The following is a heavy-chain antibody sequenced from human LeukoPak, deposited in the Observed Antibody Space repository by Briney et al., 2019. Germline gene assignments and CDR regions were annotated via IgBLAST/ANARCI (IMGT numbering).Heavy chain of an antibody. D-gene: IGHD3-10*01. Sequence: ASVKVSCKASGYTFTNYYIHWVRQAPGQGLEWMGIINPGGGSTTYAQKFQGRVTMTRDTSTITVYMELSSLRSEDTAVYYCARELPLWFGDYAFDIWGQGTMVTVSS. CDR3: ARELPLWFGDYAFDI. CDR1: GYTFTNYY. CDR2: INPGGGST. V-gene: IGHV1-46*01. J-gene: IGHJ3*02.